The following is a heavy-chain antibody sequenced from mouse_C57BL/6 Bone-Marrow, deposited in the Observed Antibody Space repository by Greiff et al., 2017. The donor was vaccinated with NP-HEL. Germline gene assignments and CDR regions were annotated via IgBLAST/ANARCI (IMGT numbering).Heavy chain of an antibody. CDR1: GFTFSSYG. V-gene: IGHV5-6*01. Sequence: EVKLVESGGDLVKPGGSLKLSCAASGFTFSSYGMSWVRQTPDKRLEWVATISSGGGYTYYPDSVKGRYTISRDNAKNTLYLQMSSLKSEDTAMYYCARQANRGPSDAMDYWGQGTSVTVSA. D-gene: IGHD3-3*01. CDR3: ARQANRGPSDAMDY. J-gene: IGHJ4*01. CDR2: ISSGGGYT.